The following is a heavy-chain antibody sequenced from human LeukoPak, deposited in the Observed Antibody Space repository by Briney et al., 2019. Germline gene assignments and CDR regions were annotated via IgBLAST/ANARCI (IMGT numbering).Heavy chain of an antibody. J-gene: IGHJ6*02. Sequence: PSETLSLTCTVSGGSISSGGYYWSWIRQRPGKGLEWIGYIYYSGSTYYNPSLKSRVTISVDTSKNQFSLKLSSVTAADTAVYYCARETLPSWNHGDYGMDVWGQGTTVTVSS. CDR3: ARETLPSWNHGDYGMDV. CDR2: IYYSGST. CDR1: GGSISSGGYY. D-gene: IGHD1-1*01. V-gene: IGHV4-31*03.